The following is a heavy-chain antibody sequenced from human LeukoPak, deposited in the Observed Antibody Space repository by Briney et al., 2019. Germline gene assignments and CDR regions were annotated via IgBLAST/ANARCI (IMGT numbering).Heavy chain of an antibody. Sequence: ASVKVSCKASGYTFTGYYMHWVRQAPGQGLEWMGWINPNSGGTNYAQKFQGWVTMTRDTSISTAYMELSRLRSDDTAVYYCARATGGGSSYFDYWGQGTLVTVSS. D-gene: IGHD6-6*01. V-gene: IGHV1-2*04. CDR1: GYTFTGYY. J-gene: IGHJ4*02. CDR3: ARATGGGSSYFDY. CDR2: INPNSGGT.